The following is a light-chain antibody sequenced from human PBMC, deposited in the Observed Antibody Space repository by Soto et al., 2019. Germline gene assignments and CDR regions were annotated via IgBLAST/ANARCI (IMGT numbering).Light chain of an antibody. CDR3: AAWDDSLNGSV. Sequence: QSVLTQPPSASGTPGQRVTISCSGSSSNIGRNTVNWYQQFPGTAPKLLFYSNAQRPSGVPDRFSASKSGTSASLAISGLQSEDEADYYCAAWDDSLNGSVFGTGTKLTVL. CDR2: SNA. J-gene: IGLJ1*01. CDR1: SSNIGRNT. V-gene: IGLV1-44*01.